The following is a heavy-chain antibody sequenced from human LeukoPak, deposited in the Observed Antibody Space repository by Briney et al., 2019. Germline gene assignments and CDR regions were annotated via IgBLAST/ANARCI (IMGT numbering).Heavy chain of an antibody. CDR3: AKDRYSNYGNWFDP. D-gene: IGHD4-11*01. CDR1: GFNFSDYA. V-gene: IGHV3-23*01. CDR2: ISGSGGTT. J-gene: IGHJ5*02. Sequence: PGGSLRLSCVASGFNFSDYAMNRVRQPPGKGLEWVSAISGSGGTTHYADSVKGRFAISRDNSKNTLSLQMSHLRHEDTARYYCAKDRYSNYGNWFDPWGQGTQVTVFS.